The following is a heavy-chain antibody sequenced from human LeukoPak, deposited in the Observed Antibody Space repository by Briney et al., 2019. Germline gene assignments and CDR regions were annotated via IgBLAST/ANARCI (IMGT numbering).Heavy chain of an antibody. D-gene: IGHD6-19*01. CDR3: AREGIAVAGIDY. CDR2: INTANGNT. Sequence: GASVKVSCRTSGYAFSNSAIHWVRQAPGHRLEWMGYINTANGNTRYSQKFQDRVTITRDTPASSAYMELSSLRSEDTAVYYCAREGIAVAGIDYWGQGTLVTVSS. CDR1: GYAFSNSA. V-gene: IGHV1-3*04. J-gene: IGHJ4*02.